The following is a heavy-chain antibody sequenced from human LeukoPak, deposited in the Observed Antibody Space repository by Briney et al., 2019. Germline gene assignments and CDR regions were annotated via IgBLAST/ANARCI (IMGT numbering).Heavy chain of an antibody. J-gene: IGHJ5*02. CDR2: IYYSGTT. CDR3: ARVRTISSSFDP. D-gene: IGHD6-6*01. Sequence: PSETLSLTCNVSGDSISGYYWSWIRQPPGKGLEWIGYIYYSGTTNYNPSLKSRVTISIDTSKNQFSLKLTSVTAADTAVYYCARVRTISSSFDPWGQGTLVTVFS. CDR1: GDSISGYY. V-gene: IGHV4-59*01.